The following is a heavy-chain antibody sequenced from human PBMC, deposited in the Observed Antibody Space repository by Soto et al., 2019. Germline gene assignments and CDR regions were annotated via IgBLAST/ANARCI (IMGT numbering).Heavy chain of an antibody. CDR3: ARWGYCSGGSCYSRSWFDP. CDR1: GYTFTSYA. D-gene: IGHD2-15*01. Sequence: GASVKVSCKASGYTFTSYAVHWVRQAPGQRLEWMGWINAGNGNTKYSQKFQGRVTITRDTSASTAYMELSSLRSEDTAVYYCARWGYCSGGSCYSRSWFDPWGQGTLVTVS. V-gene: IGHV1-3*01. J-gene: IGHJ5*02. CDR2: INAGNGNT.